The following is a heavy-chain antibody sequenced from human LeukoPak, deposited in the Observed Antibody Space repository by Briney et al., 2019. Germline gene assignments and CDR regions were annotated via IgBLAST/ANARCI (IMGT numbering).Heavy chain of an antibody. Sequence: ASVKVSCKASGGTFSSYAISWVRQGPGQGLEWMGGIIPIFGTANYAQKFQGRVTITADESTSTAYMELSSLRSEDTAVYYCARTASSGWYYFDYWGQGTLVTVSS. CDR2: IIPIFGTA. J-gene: IGHJ4*02. V-gene: IGHV1-69*01. CDR3: ARTASSGWYYFDY. D-gene: IGHD6-19*01. CDR1: GGTFSSYA.